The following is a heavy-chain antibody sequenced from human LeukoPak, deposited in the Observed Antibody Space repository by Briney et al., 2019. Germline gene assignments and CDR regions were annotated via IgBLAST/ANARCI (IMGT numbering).Heavy chain of an antibody. CDR3: ARGLNIPDY. D-gene: IGHD2-21*01. CDR2: GTHDGVT. V-gene: IGHV4-34*01. J-gene: IGHJ4*02. CDR1: GGSLSGYY. Sequence: SETLSLTCAVHGGSLSGYYWSWIRQPPGKGLEWIGQGTHDGVTTYNPSLKSRVTISVDTPRNQVSLKVTSLTAADTAEYYCARGLNIPDYWGQGSLVTVSS.